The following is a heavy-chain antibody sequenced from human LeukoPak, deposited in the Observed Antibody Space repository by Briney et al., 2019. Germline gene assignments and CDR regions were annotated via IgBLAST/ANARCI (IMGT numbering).Heavy chain of an antibody. Sequence: GGSLRLSCAASGFTFNSYEMNWVRQAPGKGLEWVSYISSSGSTIYYADSVKGRFTISRDNAKNSLYLQMNSLRAEDTAVYYCARGGVVSSNYYYYYMDVWGKGTTVTVSS. CDR2: ISSSGSTI. J-gene: IGHJ6*03. D-gene: IGHD2-15*01. CDR3: ARGGVVSSNYYYYYMDV. CDR1: GFTFNSYE. V-gene: IGHV3-48*03.